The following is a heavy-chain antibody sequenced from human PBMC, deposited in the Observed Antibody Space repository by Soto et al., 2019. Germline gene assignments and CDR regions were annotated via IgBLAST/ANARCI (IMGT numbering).Heavy chain of an antibody. J-gene: IGHJ6*02. CDR3: ARDSGYYYYGMDV. CDR2: IYYSGST. CDR1: GSTISSSIYY. V-gene: IGHV4-39*07. Sequence: PSETLSLTCTASGSTISSSIYYPDLIRQPPGKGLEWIGSIYYSGSTYYNPSLKSRVTISVDTSKNQFSLKLSSVTAADTAVYYCARDSGYYYYGMDVWGQGTTVTVSS. D-gene: IGHD1-26*01.